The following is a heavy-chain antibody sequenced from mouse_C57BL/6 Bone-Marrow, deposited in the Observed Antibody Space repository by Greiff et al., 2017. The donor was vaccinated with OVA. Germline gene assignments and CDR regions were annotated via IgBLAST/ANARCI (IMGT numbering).Heavy chain of an antibody. Sequence: QVQLQQSGAELVRPGASVTLSCKASGYTFTDYEMHWVKQTPVHGLEWIGAIDPETGGTAYNQKFKGKAILTADKSSSTAYMELRSLTSDDSAVDYCTREGQLRRLSYAMDDWGQGTSVTVSS. CDR2: IDPETGGT. D-gene: IGHD3-2*02. CDR3: TREGQLRRLSYAMDD. CDR1: GYTFTDYE. V-gene: IGHV1-15*01. J-gene: IGHJ4*01.